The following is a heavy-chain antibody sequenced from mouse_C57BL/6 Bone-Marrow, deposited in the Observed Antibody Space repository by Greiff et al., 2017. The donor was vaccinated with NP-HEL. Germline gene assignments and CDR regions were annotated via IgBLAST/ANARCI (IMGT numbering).Heavy chain of an antibody. D-gene: IGHD2-1*01. Sequence: QVQLKESGAELVMPGASVKLSCKASGYTFTSYWMHWVKQRPGQGLEWIGEIDPSDSYTNYNQKFKGKSTLTVDKSSSTAYMQLSSLTSEDSAVYYCAREGGNYRYFDVWGTGTTVTVSS. J-gene: IGHJ1*03. V-gene: IGHV1-69*01. CDR3: AREGGNYRYFDV. CDR2: IDPSDSYT. CDR1: GYTFTSYW.